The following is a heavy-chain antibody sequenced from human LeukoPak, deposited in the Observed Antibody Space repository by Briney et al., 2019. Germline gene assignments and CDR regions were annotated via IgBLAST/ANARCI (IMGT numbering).Heavy chain of an antibody. CDR1: GGSISSYY. V-gene: IGHV4-59*01. D-gene: IGHD2-15*01. CDR2: IYYSGST. Sequence: SETLSLTCTVSGGSISSYYWSWIRQPPGKGLEWIGYIYYSGSTNYNPSLKSRVTISVDTSKNQFSLKLSSVTAADTAVYYCARGYSGLSPYFYYWGQGTLVTVSS. J-gene: IGHJ4*02. CDR3: ARGYSGLSPYFYY.